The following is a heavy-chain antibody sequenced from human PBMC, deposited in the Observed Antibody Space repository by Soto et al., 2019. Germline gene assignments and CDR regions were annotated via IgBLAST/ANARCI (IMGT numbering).Heavy chain of an antibody. Sequence: QVQLQESGPGLVKPSETLSLTCTVSGASISPYYWSWIRQPPGKGLEWIGYVYYSGTTNCNPSLPSRVTISVDTSKNQFSLNLSSVTAADTAVYYCGRLLRDGGYANDYWGQGTLVTVSS. V-gene: IGHV4-59*01. CDR1: GASISPYY. J-gene: IGHJ4*02. D-gene: IGHD5-12*01. CDR3: GRLLRDGGYANDY. CDR2: VYYSGTT.